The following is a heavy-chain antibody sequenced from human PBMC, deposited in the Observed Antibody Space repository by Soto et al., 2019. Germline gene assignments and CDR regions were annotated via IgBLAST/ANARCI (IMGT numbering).Heavy chain of an antibody. CDR2: MFHSVGA. V-gene: IGHV4-4*02. Sequence: SETLYLTCVVSDGSISTYDWWTWVRPPPGKGLEWIGKMFHSVGADYSPSLKSRVTISADSSKNHFSLRLTAVTAADTAVYYCATGNVDSMLEYWGQGTQVTVSS. CDR1: DGSISTYDW. D-gene: IGHD3-3*01. J-gene: IGHJ4*02. CDR3: ATGNVDSMLEY.